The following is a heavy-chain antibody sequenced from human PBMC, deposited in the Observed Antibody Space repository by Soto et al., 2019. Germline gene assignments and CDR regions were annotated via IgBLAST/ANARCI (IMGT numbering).Heavy chain of an antibody. CDR3: ARAPEQLVRDWFDP. V-gene: IGHV4-34*01. CDR1: GGSFSCYY. Sequence: PSETLSLTCAVYGGSFSCYYWSWIRQPPGKGLEWIGEINHSGSTNYNPSLKSRVTISVDTSKNQFSLKLSSVTAADTAVYYCARAPEQLVRDWFDPWGQGTLVTVS. D-gene: IGHD6-6*01. J-gene: IGHJ5*02. CDR2: INHSGST.